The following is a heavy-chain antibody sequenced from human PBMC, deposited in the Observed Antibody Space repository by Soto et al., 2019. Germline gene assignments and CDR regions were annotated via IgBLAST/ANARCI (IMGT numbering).Heavy chain of an antibody. CDR2: ISYDGSNK. J-gene: IGHJ2*01. Sequence: QVQLVESGGGVVQPGRSLRLSCAASGFTFSSYAMHWVRQAPGKGLEWVAVISYDGSNKYYADSVKGRFTISRDNSKNTLYLQMNSLRAEDTAVYYCARDSPSMIVVVITGYFDLWGRGTLVTVSS. CDR3: ARDSPSMIVVVITGYFDL. D-gene: IGHD3-22*01. V-gene: IGHV3-30-3*01. CDR1: GFTFSSYA.